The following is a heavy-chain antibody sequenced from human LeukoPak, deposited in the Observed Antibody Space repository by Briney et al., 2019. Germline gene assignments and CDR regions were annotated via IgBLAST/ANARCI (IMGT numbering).Heavy chain of an antibody. CDR1: GFTFSSYA. J-gene: IGHJ4*02. D-gene: IGHD1-26*01. CDR2: ISGSDGST. V-gene: IGHV3-23*01. CDR3: AKAQSRIVGATIFDY. Sequence: GGSLRLSCAASGFTFSSYAISWVRQAPGKGLEWVSAISGSDGSTYYADSVKGRFTISRDNSKNTLYLQMNSLRAEDTAVYYCAKAQSRIVGATIFDYWGQGTLVTVSS.